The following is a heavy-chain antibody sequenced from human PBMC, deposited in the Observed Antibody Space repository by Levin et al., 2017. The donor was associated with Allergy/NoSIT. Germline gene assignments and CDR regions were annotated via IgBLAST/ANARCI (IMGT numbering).Heavy chain of an antibody. Sequence: GESLKISCRGSGFSFTSYWIGWVRQMPGKDLEWIGILYPDDSDARYNPSFQGQVTFSADKSINTAYLHWMSLEASDTAMYYCVRNVEPNYFDVWGQGTLVTVPS. J-gene: IGHJ4*02. CDR2: LYPDDSDA. CDR3: VRNVEPNYFDV. D-gene: IGHD1-1*01. V-gene: IGHV5-51*01. CDR1: GFSFTSYW.